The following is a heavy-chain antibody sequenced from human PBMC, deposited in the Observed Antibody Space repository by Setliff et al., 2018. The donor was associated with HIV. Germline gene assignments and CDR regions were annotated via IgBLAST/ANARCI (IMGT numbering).Heavy chain of an antibody. CDR3: ARHLGGNRRAAFDI. D-gene: IGHD3-16*01. J-gene: IGHJ3*02. CDR1: SGSISSGTYY. CDR2: IDYSGSA. Sequence: SETLSLTCTVSSGSISSGTYYWSWIRQYPGKGLEWIGYIDYSGSAFYNPSLKSRITISRDTSKNQFSLKMNSVTAADTAVYYCARHLGGNRRAAFDILGQGTMVTVSS. V-gene: IGHV4-31*03.